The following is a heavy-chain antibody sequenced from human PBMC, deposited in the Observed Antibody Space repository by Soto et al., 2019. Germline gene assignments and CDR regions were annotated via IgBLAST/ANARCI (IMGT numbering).Heavy chain of an antibody. D-gene: IGHD6-6*01. V-gene: IGHV1-3*01. CDR3: ARSEKTEYSSYDY. J-gene: IGHJ4*02. CDR2: INAGNGNT. Sequence: QVQLVQSGAEVKKPGASVKVSCKASGHTFTSYAMHWVRQAPGRRLEWMGWINAGNGNTKYSQKFQGRVTISRDPSASTAYMELSSLRSEDTAVYYCARSEKTEYSSYDYWGQGTLVTVSS. CDR1: GHTFTSYA.